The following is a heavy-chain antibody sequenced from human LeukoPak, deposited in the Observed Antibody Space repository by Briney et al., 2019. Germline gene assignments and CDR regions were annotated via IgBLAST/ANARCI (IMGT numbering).Heavy chain of an antibody. CDR2: INPNSGGT. V-gene: IGHV1-2*02. J-gene: IGHJ4*02. Sequence: ASVKVSCKASGYTFTGYYMHWVRQAPGQGLEWMGWINPNSGGTNYAQKFQGRVTMTRDTSISTAYMELSRLRSDDTAVYYCARVVTYGDYVGTYDYWGQGTLVTVSS. D-gene: IGHD4-17*01. CDR1: GYTFTGYY. CDR3: ARVVTYGDYVGTYDY.